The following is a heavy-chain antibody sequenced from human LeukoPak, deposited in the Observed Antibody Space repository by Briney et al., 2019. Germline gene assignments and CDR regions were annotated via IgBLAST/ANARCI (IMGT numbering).Heavy chain of an antibody. CDR1: GFTFSSYA. D-gene: IGHD3-3*01. CDR3: AKDRRTYYDFWSGYYYVY. Sequence: GGSLRLSCAASGFTFSSYAMSWVRQAPGKGLEWVSAISGSGGSTYYADSVKGRFTISRDNSKNTLYLQMNSLRAEDTAVHYCAKDRRTYYDFWSGYYYVYWGQGTLVTVSS. V-gene: IGHV3-23*01. CDR2: ISGSGGST. J-gene: IGHJ4*02.